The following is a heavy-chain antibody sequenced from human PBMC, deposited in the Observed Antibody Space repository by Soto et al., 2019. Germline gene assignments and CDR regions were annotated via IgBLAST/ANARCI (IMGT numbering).Heavy chain of an antibody. D-gene: IGHD2-2*01. J-gene: IGHJ6*02. Sequence: PGESLKISCKGSGYSFTSYWIGWLRQMPGKGLEWVGIIYPGDSDTRYSPSFQGQVTISADKSISTAYLQWSSLKASDTAMYYRARQGSSTSRVTFPSRYYYYYYGMDVWGQGTTVTVSS. V-gene: IGHV5-51*01. CDR2: IYPGDSDT. CDR3: ARQGSSTSRVTFPSRYYYYYYGMDV. CDR1: GYSFTSYW.